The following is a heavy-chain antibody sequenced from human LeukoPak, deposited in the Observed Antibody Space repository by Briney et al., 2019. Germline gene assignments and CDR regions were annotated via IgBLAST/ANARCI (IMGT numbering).Heavy chain of an antibody. CDR1: GYTFTSYG. CDR3: ARDPPFVRNDGGNPGIHY. J-gene: IGHJ4*02. D-gene: IGHD4-23*01. Sequence: ASVKVSCKASGYTFTSYGISWVRQAPGQGLEWMGWISAYNGNTNYAQKLQGRVTMTTDTSTSTAYMELRSLRSDDTAVYYCARDPPFVRNDGGNPGIHYWGQGTLVAVS. V-gene: IGHV1-18*01. CDR2: ISAYNGNT.